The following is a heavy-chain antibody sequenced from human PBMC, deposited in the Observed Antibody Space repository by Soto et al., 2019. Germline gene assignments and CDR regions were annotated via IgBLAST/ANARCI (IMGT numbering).Heavy chain of an antibody. D-gene: IGHD3-22*01. V-gene: IGHV2-5*02. J-gene: IGHJ5*02. Sequence: QIILKESGPTLVKPTQTLTLTCTFSGFSLSTSGVGVGWIRQPPGKALEWLALIYWDDDKRYSPSLMSRLTITKDTSKNQVVLTMTNMDPVDTATYYCAHSLIGYYYDSSGSNWFDPWGQGTLVTVSS. CDR3: AHSLIGYYYDSSGSNWFDP. CDR2: IYWDDDK. CDR1: GFSLSTSGVG.